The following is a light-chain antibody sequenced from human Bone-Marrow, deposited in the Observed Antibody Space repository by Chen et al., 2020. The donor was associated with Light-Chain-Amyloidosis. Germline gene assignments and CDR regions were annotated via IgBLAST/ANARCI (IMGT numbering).Light chain of an antibody. CDR2: LGS. J-gene: IGKJ3*01. CDR1: QSLLHSNGYNY. V-gene: IGKV2-28*01. Sequence: DIVMTQSPLSLPVTPGEPASISCRSSQSLLHSNGYNYLDWYLQKPGQSPQLLVYLGSNRASGVTDRLSGSGSGTDFTLKSSRVEAEDVGVYYCMQALQTPFTFGPGTKVDIK. CDR3: MQALQTPFT.